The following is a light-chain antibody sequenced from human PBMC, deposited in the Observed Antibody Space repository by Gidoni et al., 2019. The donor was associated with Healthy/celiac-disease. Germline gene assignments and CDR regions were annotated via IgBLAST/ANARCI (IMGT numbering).Light chain of an antibody. V-gene: IGLV1-47*01. J-gene: IGLJ2*01. CDR1: SSNIGSNY. Sequence: QSVLTQPPSASGTPGPRVTISCSGSSSNIGSNYVYWYQQLPGTAPKLLIYRNNQRPSGVPDRFSGSKSGTSASLAISGFRSEDEADYYCAAWDDSLSGHVVFGGGTKLTVL. CDR3: AAWDDSLSGHVV. CDR2: RNN.